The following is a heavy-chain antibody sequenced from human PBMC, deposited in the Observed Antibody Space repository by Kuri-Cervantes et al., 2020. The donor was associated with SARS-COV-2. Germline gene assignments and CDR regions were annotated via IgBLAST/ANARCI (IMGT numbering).Heavy chain of an antibody. D-gene: IGHD2-15*01. CDR1: GYTLTELS. Sequence: ASVKVSCKVSGYTLTELSMHWVRQAPGKGLEWMGGFDPEDGETIYAQKFQGRVTMTEDTSTDTVYMELSSLRSEDTAVYYCATELYCSGGRCYGFDIWGQGTMVTVSS. J-gene: IGHJ3*02. V-gene: IGHV1-24*01. CDR3: ATELYCSGGRCYGFDI. CDR2: FDPEDGET.